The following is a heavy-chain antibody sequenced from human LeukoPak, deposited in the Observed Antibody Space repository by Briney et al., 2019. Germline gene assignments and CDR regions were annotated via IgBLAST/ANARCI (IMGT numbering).Heavy chain of an antibody. CDR3: ARDYHGSGSLTTFDS. CDR1: VYTFTSFF. V-gene: IGHV1-46*01. D-gene: IGHD3-10*01. CDR2: INPRGGSA. Sequence: GASVKVSCKASVYTFTSFFMHWVRQAHGQGLEWMGIINPRGGSATSAQRFQGRLTVTRDTSTSTVYMELSSLTSEDTAVYYCARDYHGSGSLTTFDSWGQGTLVTVSS. J-gene: IGHJ4*02.